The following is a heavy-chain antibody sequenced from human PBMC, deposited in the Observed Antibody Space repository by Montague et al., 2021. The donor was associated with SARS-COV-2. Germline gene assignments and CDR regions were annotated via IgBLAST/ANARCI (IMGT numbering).Heavy chain of an antibody. CDR1: GFTFSSYA. Sequence: SLSLSCSASGFTFSSYAMSWVRQAPGKGLEYVSGISSNGGNTNYADSVKGRFTISRDNSKNTLYLQMSSLRGEDTAVYYCVKNDGLFGMDVWGQGTTVTVSS. J-gene: IGHJ6*02. D-gene: IGHD5-24*01. CDR3: VKNDGLFGMDV. V-gene: IGHV3-64D*09. CDR2: ISSNGGNT.